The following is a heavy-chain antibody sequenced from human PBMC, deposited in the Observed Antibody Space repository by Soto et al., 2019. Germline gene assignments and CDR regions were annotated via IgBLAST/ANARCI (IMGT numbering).Heavy chain of an antibody. J-gene: IGHJ5*02. Sequence: GGSLRLSCAASGFTFSNAWMNWVRQAPGKGLEWVGRIRSKTDGGTADYAGPVQGRFTISRDDSKNTLYLQINSLKSEDTAVYFCARHPAAGTWFVPWGQGTLVPV. CDR2: IRSKTDGGTA. CDR3: ARHPAAGTWFVP. D-gene: IGHD1-1*01. CDR1: GFTFSNAW. V-gene: IGHV3-15*07.